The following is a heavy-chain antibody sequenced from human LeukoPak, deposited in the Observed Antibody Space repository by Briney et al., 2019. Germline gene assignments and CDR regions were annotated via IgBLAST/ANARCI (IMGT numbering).Heavy chain of an antibody. CDR3: ARRDTAMVLAYYFDY. J-gene: IGHJ4*02. CDR2: INPNSGGT. Sequence: ASVKVSCKASGYTFTGYYMHWVRRAPGQGLEWMGWINPNSGGTNYAQKFQGRVTMTRDTSISTAYMELSRLRSDDTAVYYCARRDTAMVLAYYFDYWGQGTLVTVSS. CDR1: GYTFTGYY. D-gene: IGHD5-18*01. V-gene: IGHV1-2*02.